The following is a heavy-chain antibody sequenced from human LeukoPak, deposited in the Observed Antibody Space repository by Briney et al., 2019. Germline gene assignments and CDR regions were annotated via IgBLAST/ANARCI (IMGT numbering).Heavy chain of an antibody. V-gene: IGHV3-30-3*01. CDR3: ATVTTIVVVPAAPLPHDY. Sequence: GGSLRLSCVASGFTFSSYAMHWVRQAPGKGLEWVAVISYDGSNKYYADSVKGRFTISRDNSKNTLYLQMNSLRAEDTAVYYCATVTTIVVVPAAPLPHDYWGQGTLVTVSS. J-gene: IGHJ4*02. CDR2: ISYDGSNK. D-gene: IGHD2-2*01. CDR1: GFTFSSYA.